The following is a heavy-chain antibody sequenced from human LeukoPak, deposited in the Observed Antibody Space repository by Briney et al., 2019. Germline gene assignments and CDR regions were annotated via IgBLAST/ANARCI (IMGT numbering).Heavy chain of an antibody. V-gene: IGHV3-48*01. CDR1: GFTFSSYS. D-gene: IGHD6-19*01. CDR3: AREKFGIAVAGYDY. Sequence: PGGSLRLSCAASGFTFSSYSMNWVRQAPGKGLEWVSYISSSSSTIYYADSVKGRFTISRDNAKNSLYLQMNSLRAEDTAVYCCAREKFGIAVAGYDYWGQGTLVTVSS. CDR2: ISSSSSTI. J-gene: IGHJ4*02.